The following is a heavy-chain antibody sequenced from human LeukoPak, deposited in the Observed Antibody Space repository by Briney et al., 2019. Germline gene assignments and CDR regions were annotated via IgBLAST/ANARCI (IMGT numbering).Heavy chain of an antibody. CDR1: GFTFSDYS. CDR3: ARGYNGFDYSEYC. J-gene: IGHJ4*02. D-gene: IGHD5-12*01. CDR2: ISSSSRYI. V-gene: IGHV3-21*01. Sequence: PGGSLRLSYAASGFTFSDYSMNWVRQAPGKGLEWVSSISSSSRYIYYADSLKGRFTISRDDAKNSLYLQMKSLRADGTAVYYCARGYNGFDYSEYCWGQGTLVTVS.